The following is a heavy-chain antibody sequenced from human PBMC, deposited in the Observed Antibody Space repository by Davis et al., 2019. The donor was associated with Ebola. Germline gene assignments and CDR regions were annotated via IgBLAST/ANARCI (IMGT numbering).Heavy chain of an antibody. V-gene: IGHV1-18*01. CDR2: ISAYNGNT. CDR1: GYTFTSYG. Sequence: ASVKVSCKASGYTFTSYGISWVRQAPGQGLEWMGWISAYNGNTNYAQKLQGRVTMTTDTSTSTAYMELRSLRSDDTAVYYCARDPRGSFGSGRGYYYYGMDVWGQGTTVTVSS. J-gene: IGHJ6*02. CDR3: ARDPRGSFGSGRGYYYYGMDV. D-gene: IGHD3-10*01.